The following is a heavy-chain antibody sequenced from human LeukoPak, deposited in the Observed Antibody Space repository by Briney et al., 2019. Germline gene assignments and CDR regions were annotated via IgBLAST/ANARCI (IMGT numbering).Heavy chain of an antibody. CDR2: IHPDDSDT. V-gene: IGHV5-51*01. D-gene: IGHD5-18*01. J-gene: IGHJ4*02. CDR1: GYTFTSYW. Sequence: GESLKISCSGSGYTFTSYWIGWVRQMPGKGLEWMGIIHPDDSDTRFSPSFQGQVTISADKSVSTAYLQWSSLKASDTAMFYCARLQSDSHSTFDSWGQGTLVTVSS. CDR3: ARLQSDSHSTFDS.